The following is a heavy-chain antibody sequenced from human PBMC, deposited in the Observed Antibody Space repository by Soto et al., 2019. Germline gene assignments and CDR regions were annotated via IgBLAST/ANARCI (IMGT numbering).Heavy chain of an antibody. CDR3: ARFRRVRGVTLSNWFDP. CDR1: GYTFTSYG. D-gene: IGHD3-10*01. J-gene: IGHJ5*02. CDR2: ISAYNGNT. V-gene: IGHV1-18*01. Sequence: ASVKVSCKASGYTFTSYGISWVRQAPGQGLEWMGWISAYNGNTNYAQKLQGRVTMTTDTSTSTAYMELRSLRSDDTAVYYCARFRRVRGVTLSNWFDPWGQGTQVTVSS.